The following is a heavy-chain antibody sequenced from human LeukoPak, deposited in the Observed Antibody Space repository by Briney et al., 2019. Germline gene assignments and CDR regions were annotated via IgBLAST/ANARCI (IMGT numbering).Heavy chain of an antibody. CDR3: ARENVTLYYYGSGSYSTFPYYYYGMDV. D-gene: IGHD3-10*01. V-gene: IGHV4-4*07. Sequence: SETLSLTCTVSGGSISSYYGSWIRQPAGKGLEWIGRIYTSGSTNYNPSLKSRVTMSLDTSKNQFSLKLSSVTAADTPVYYCARENVTLYYYGSGSYSTFPYYYYGMDVWGQGTTVTVSS. J-gene: IGHJ6*02. CDR1: GGSISSYY. CDR2: IYTSGST.